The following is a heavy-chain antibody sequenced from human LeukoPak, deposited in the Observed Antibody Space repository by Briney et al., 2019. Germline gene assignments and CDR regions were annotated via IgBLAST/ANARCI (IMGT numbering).Heavy chain of an antibody. D-gene: IGHD4-17*01. CDR1: GLNFSTYT. CDR2: MSGSDDYI. CDR3: AKEVLDYEIPFWYFDL. V-gene: IGHV3-23*01. J-gene: IGHJ2*01. Sequence: PGGSQRLSCAASGLNFSTYTMSWVRQAPGKGLEWVSAMSGSDDYIYYADSVKGRFTISRDNSKNTLYLQINSLKAGDTAVYYCAKEVLDYEIPFWYFDLWGRGTLVTVSS.